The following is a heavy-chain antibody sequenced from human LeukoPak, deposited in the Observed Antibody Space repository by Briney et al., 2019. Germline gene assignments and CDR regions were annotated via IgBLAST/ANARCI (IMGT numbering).Heavy chain of an antibody. CDR2: IIPILGIA. J-gene: IGHJ4*02. CDR1: GGTFSSYA. V-gene: IGHV1-69*04. Sequence: GASVKVSCKASGGTFSSYAISWVRQAPGQGLEWMGRIIPILGIANYAQKFQGRVTITADKSTSTAYMELSSLRSEDTAVYYCARDQTGQDFDYWGQGTLVTVSS. CDR3: ARDQTGQDFDY.